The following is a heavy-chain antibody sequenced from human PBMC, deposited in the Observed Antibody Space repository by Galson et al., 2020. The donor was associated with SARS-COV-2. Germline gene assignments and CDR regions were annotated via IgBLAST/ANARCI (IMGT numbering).Heavy chain of an antibody. D-gene: IGHD2-15*01. J-gene: IGHJ6*02. CDR1: GDSLTSYY. V-gene: IGHV4-59*08. CDR2: VYYSGNT. CDR3: ARSARRQYVLPAALVDV. Sequence: ETSETLSLTCTVSGDSLTSYYWSWIRQTPGKGLEWIGYVYYSGNTNYNPSLKSRVTISVDTSRNQFSLKLRSVTAADTGVYYCARSARRQYVLPAALVDVWGQGTTVTVSS.